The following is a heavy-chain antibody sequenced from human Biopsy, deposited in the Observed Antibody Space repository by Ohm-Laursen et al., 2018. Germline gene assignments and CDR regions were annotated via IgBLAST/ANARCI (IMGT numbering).Heavy chain of an antibody. J-gene: IGHJ6*02. Sequence: ASVKVSCKASGYTFTSYDINWVRQATGQGPEWMGWMNPNSGNTDYAQKFQGRVTMTRNTSIGTAYMELNSLRSEDTAVYYCARGSFWFGGNYYYYGMDVWGQGTTVTVSS. CDR1: GYTFTSYD. D-gene: IGHD3-10*01. CDR3: ARGSFWFGGNYYYYGMDV. CDR2: MNPNSGNT. V-gene: IGHV1-8*01.